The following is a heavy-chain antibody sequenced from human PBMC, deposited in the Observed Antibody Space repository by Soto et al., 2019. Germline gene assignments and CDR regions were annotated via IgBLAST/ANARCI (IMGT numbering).Heavy chain of an antibody. CDR2: IYYSGRT. CDR3: ARGHLGITTTGTWYDFDY. D-gene: IGHD2-15*01. J-gene: IGHJ4*02. Sequence: QVQLQESGPRLVKPSETLSLTCTVSGDSISSYYWTWIRQPPGKGLEYIGYIYYSGRTYYNPSLKSRVTISVDTSKNQFSLKLSSVTAADTAVYYCARGHLGITTTGTWYDFDYWGQGTLVTGSS. V-gene: IGHV4-59*01. CDR1: GDSISSYY.